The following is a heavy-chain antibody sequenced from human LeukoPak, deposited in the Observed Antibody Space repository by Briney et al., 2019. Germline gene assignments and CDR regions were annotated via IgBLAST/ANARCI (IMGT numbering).Heavy chain of an antibody. J-gene: IGHJ4*02. V-gene: IGHV3-33*01. CDR2: IWYDGSNK. CDR1: GFTFSSYG. CDR3: ARGQSLPYCSSTSCYLDY. D-gene: IGHD2-2*01. Sequence: GRSLRLSCAASGFTFSSYGMHWVRQAPGKGLEWVAVIWYDGSNKYYADSVKGRFTISRDNSKNTLYLQMNSLRAEDTAVYYCARGQSLPYCSSTSCYLDYWGQGTLVTVSS.